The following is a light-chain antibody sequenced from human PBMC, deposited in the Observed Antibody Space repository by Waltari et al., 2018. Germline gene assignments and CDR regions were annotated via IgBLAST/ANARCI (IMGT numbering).Light chain of an antibody. CDR1: NIRSKS. J-gene: IGLJ3*02. Sequence: SYVLTQPPSVSVAPGTTATITCGGNNIRSKSVHWYQRKPGQAPVMVINYDKQRTSGIPGLFSGSNSGNTAALTISGVEAGDEADYFCQVWDSDDDHLVFGGGTKLTVL. CDR2: YDK. CDR3: QVWDSDDDHLV. V-gene: IGLV3-21*04.